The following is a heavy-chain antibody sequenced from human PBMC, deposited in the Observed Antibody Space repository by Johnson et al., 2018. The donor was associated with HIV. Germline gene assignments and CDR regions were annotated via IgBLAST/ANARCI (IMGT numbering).Heavy chain of an antibody. CDR3: ATCRVPAAMFDALDI. Sequence: QVQLVESGGGVVQPGRSLRLSCAASGFTFSSFGMHWVRQAPGKGLEWVAVISYDGNNKYYADSVKGRFIISRDNSKNTLYLQMNSLRPEDTAVYYCATCRVPAAMFDALDIWGQGTMVTVSS. V-gene: IGHV3-30*03. J-gene: IGHJ3*02. CDR2: ISYDGNNK. D-gene: IGHD2-2*01. CDR1: GFTFSSFG.